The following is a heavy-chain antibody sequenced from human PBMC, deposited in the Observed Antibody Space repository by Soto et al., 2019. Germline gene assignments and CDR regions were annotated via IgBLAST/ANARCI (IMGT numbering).Heavy chain of an antibody. Sequence: ASVKASCKASGYTFTGYYMHWVRKAPGQGLEWMGWINPNSGRTNYAQKFQGRVTMTRDTSTSPAYMDLSRLRSEDTAVYYCARGGGVFGGPDCWGQGTLVTVSS. V-gene: IGHV1-2*02. CDR3: ARGGGVFGGPDC. D-gene: IGHD3-3*01. CDR1: GYTFTGYY. J-gene: IGHJ4*02. CDR2: INPNSGRT.